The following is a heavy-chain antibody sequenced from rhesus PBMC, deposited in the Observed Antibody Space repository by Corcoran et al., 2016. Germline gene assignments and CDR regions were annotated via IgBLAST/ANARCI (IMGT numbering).Heavy chain of an antibody. CDR1: GGSISSNY. J-gene: IGHJ4*01. Sequence: QVQLQESGPGLVKPSETLSLTCAVSGGSISSNYWSWIRQPPGKGLEWIGYIYGSSESTYYNPSLKSRVTISTDTSKNQFSLKLSSVTAADTAVYYCARDEVTIFGLGRNYFDYWGQGVLVTVSS. CDR2: IYGSSEST. CDR3: ARDEVTIFGLGRNYFDY. D-gene: IGHD3-3*01. V-gene: IGHV4-160*01.